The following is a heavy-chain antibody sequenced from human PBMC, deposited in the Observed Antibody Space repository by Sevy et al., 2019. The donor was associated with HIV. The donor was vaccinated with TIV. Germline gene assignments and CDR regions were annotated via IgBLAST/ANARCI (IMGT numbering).Heavy chain of an antibody. Sequence: GGSLRLSCAASGFTFDDYTMHWVRQAPGKGLEWVSLISWDGGSTYYADSVKGRFTISRDNSKNSLYLQMNSLRTEDTALYYWAKDKDSRASYYYYYGMDVWGQGTTVTVSS. CDR1: GFTFDDYT. CDR3: AKDKDSRASYYYYYGMDV. J-gene: IGHJ6*02. V-gene: IGHV3-43*01. CDR2: ISWDGGST.